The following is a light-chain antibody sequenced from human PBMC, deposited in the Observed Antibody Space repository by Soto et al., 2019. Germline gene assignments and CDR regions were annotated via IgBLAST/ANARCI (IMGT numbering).Light chain of an antibody. J-gene: IGLJ1*01. V-gene: IGLV2-8*01. CDR2: EVS. CDR3: SSYAGSNMGV. Sequence: QSALTQPPSASGSPGQSVTISCAGSSSDVGGYNYVSWYQHHPGKAPKLMIYEVSKRPSGVPDRFSGSKSGNTASLTVSGLQAEDEADYYCSSYAGSNMGVFGTGTKVTVL. CDR1: SSDVGGYNY.